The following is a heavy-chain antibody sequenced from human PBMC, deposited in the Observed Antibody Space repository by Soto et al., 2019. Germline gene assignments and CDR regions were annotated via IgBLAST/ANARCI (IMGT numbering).Heavy chain of an antibody. CDR3: ARGTKKKIAVASFQGYFDY. J-gene: IGHJ4*02. Sequence: GPSVKVSCKASGYTFTSFGISWVRQAPRQGLEWMGWISAYNGITNYAKKLQGRVTRTTDTSTSTAYMELRSLRSDDTAVYYCARGTKKKIAVASFQGYFDYWGQGTLVTVSS. D-gene: IGHD6-19*01. V-gene: IGHV1-18*04. CDR2: ISAYNGIT. CDR1: GYTFTSFG.